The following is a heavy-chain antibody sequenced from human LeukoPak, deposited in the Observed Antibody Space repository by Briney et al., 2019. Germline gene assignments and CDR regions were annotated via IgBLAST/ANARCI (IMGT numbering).Heavy chain of an antibody. Sequence: ASVKVSCKACGGTFNSYAISLVRQAPGQGLEWMGRIIPVLDMANHAEEFRARVTISADKSTSTAYMELSSLRSEDTAVYYCARDRLDYGDSYTLDSWGQGTLVTVSS. V-gene: IGHV1-69*04. J-gene: IGHJ4*02. CDR2: IIPVLDMA. CDR1: GGTFNSYA. CDR3: ARDRLDYGDSYTLDS. D-gene: IGHD4-17*01.